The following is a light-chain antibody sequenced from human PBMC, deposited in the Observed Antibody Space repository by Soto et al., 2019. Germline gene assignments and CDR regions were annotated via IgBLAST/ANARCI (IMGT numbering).Light chain of an antibody. Sequence: QSVLTQPASVYGSPGQSITISCTGTSSDVGGYHYVSWYQHHPGKAPKLMIYDVSTRPSGVSNRFSGSKSGNTASLAISGLQAEDEADYYCHSYTSSTTYVFGTGTKVTVL. CDR1: SSDVGGYHY. J-gene: IGLJ1*01. V-gene: IGLV2-14*03. CDR3: HSYTSSTTYV. CDR2: DVS.